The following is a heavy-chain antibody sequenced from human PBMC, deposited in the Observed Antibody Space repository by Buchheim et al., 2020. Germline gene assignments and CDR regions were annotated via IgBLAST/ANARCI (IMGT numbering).Heavy chain of an antibody. Sequence: EVQLVESGGGLVQPGGSLRLSCAASGFTFSSYWMHWVRQAPGKGLVWVSRINSDGSSTSYADSVKGRFTIYRDNAKNTLYLQMNSLRAEDTAVYYCAREMITIFGVVIMYYYGMDVWGQGTT. CDR3: AREMITIFGVVIMYYYGMDV. CDR2: INSDGSST. J-gene: IGHJ6*02. CDR1: GFTFSSYW. D-gene: IGHD3-3*01. V-gene: IGHV3-74*01.